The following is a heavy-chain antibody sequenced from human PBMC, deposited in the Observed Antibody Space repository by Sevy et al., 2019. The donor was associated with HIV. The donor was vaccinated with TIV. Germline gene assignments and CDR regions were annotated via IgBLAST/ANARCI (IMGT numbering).Heavy chain of an antibody. CDR2: ISSRSSYI. CDR1: GFTFSDYY. V-gene: IGHV3-21*01. D-gene: IGHD2-2*01. J-gene: IGHJ4*02. Sequence: GGSLRLSCAASGFTFSDYYMNWVRQAPGKGLEWVSSISSRSSYIHYADSVRGRFTISRDNAKNSLYLQMNSLRVDYTALYFCSRDGGCSSTSCLLYFDSWGQGALVTVSS. CDR3: SRDGGCSSTSCLLYFDS.